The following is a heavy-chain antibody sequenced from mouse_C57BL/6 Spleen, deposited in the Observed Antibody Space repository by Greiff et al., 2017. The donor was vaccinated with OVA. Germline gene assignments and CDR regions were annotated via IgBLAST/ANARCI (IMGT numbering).Heavy chain of an antibody. V-gene: IGHV1-64*01. J-gene: IGHJ3*01. CDR3: ARSGANWDVAD. Sequence: QVHVKQPGAELVKPGASVKLSCKASGYTFTSYWMHWVKQRPGQGLEWIGMIHPNSGSTNYNEKFKSKATLTVDKSSSTAYMQLSSLTSEDSAVYYCARSGANWDVADWGQGTLVTVSA. CDR2: IHPNSGST. CDR1: GYTFTSYW. D-gene: IGHD4-1*01.